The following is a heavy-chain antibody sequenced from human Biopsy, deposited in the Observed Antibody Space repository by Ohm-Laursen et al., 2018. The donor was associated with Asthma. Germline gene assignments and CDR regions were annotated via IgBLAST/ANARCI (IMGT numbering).Heavy chain of an antibody. CDR3: ARAVDYSHYYGIDV. Sequence: ASVKVSCKTPGYTFNSAGITWVRQAPGQGLEWTGWISVYNGNTKVAQKLQDRVTMITDTSTSTAYMELRSLRSDDTAVYFCARAVDYSHYYGIDVWGQGTTVTVS. D-gene: IGHD3-10*01. CDR1: GYTFNSAG. J-gene: IGHJ6*02. V-gene: IGHV1-18*01. CDR2: ISVYNGNT.